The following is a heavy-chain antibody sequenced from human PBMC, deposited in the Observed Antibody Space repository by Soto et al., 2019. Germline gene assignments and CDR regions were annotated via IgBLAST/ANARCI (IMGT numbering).Heavy chain of an antibody. J-gene: IGHJ4*02. Sequence: QVQLQQWGAGLLKPSETLSLTCAVYGGSFSGYYWTWIRQPPGTGLEWIGEINHSGSTNYNPSLKSRVNISVDTSKNPFSLKLTSVTAADTAVYYCARDKITGLFDYWGQGTQVNVSS. CDR2: INHSGST. V-gene: IGHV4-34*01. D-gene: IGHD2-8*02. CDR1: GGSFSGYY. CDR3: ARDKITGLFDY.